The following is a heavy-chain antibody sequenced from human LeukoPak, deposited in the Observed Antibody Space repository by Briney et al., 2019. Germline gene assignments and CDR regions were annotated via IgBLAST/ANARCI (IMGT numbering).Heavy chain of an antibody. D-gene: IGHD3-10*01. J-gene: IGHJ6*03. V-gene: IGHV3-7*01. CDR1: GFTFSDYY. CDR3: ARLSAYYYGSFFYYYMDV. CDR2: IKQDESER. Sequence: GGSLRLSCAASGFTFSDYYMTWVRQSPGKGPEWVANIKQDESERYTVDSVKGRFTISRDNAKNSVSLHMNSLRAEDTALYYCARLSAYYYGSFFYYYMDVWGKGTTVTVSS.